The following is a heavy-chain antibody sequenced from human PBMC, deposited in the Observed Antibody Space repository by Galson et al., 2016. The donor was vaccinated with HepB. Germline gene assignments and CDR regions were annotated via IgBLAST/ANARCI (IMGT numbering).Heavy chain of an antibody. D-gene: IGHD1-14*01. CDR2: IHYSGST. CDR1: GDSISSGAYY. CDR3: ARDRAGFDP. V-gene: IGHV4-31*03. J-gene: IGHJ5*02. Sequence: TLSLTCIVSGDSISSGAYYWTWIRQSPGKGLEWIGYIHYSGSTYYNPSLKSRVTLSVDTSKNQFSLKLSSLTAADTAVYCCARDRAGFDPWGQGTLVTVSS.